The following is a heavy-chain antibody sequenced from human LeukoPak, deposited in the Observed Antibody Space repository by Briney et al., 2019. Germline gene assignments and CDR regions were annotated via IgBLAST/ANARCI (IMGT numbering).Heavy chain of an antibody. V-gene: IGHV4-59*03. CDR3: ATSTGYFDWLYFDF. J-gene: IGHJ4*02. CDR2: IYYSGST. CDR1: GGSISSYY. Sequence: PSETLSLTCTVSGGSISSYYWSWIRQSPGKGLEWIGYIYYSGSTNYNPSLKSRVTISVDRSKNQFSLELSSVTAADTAVYYCATSTGYFDWLYFDFWGQGTLVTVSS. D-gene: IGHD3-9*01.